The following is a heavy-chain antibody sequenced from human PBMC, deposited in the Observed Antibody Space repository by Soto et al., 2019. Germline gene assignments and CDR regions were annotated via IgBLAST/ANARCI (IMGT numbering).Heavy chain of an antibody. J-gene: IGHJ3*02. CDR2: ISSSSSYI. V-gene: IGHV3-21*01. D-gene: IGHD2-21*02. CDR3: ASAYCGGDCYSQMGAFDM. CDR1: GFTFSSYS. Sequence: EVQLVESGGGLVKPGGSLRLSCAASGFTFSSYSMNWVRQAPGKGLEWVSSISSSSSYIYYADSVKGRFTISRDNAKNSLYLQMNSLRAEDTAVYYCASAYCGGDCYSQMGAFDMWGQGTMVTVSS.